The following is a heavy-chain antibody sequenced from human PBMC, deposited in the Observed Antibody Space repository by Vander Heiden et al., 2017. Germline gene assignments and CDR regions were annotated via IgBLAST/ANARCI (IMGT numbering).Heavy chain of an antibody. J-gene: IGHJ3*02. CDR3: AKSGWELDDAFDI. Sequence: EVQLLEAGGGLVQPGGSPRLSCAAFGFAFSSYAMSWVRQGPGKGLEWVSAISGSGGSTYYAESVKGRFTISRDNSKNTLYLQMNSLRAEDTAVYYCAKSGWELDDAFDIWGQGTMVTVSS. D-gene: IGHD1-26*01. CDR1: GFAFSSYA. CDR2: ISGSGGST. V-gene: IGHV3-23*01.